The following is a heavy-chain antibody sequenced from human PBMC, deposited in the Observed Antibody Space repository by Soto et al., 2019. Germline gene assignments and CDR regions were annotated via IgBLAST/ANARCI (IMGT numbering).Heavy chain of an antibody. D-gene: IGHD5-12*01. J-gene: IGHJ4*02. V-gene: IGHV3-23*01. CDR3: AKDRGYYSDYSFDY. CDR2: ISGGSGST. Sequence: WGSLLLSCATYVFTFGIYAMNWVRQAPGKGLEWVSGISGGSGSTYYADSVKGRFTISRDNSKTTLSLQMNSLRAEDTAIYYCAKDRGYYSDYSFDYWGQGTLVTVSS. CDR1: VFTFGIYA.